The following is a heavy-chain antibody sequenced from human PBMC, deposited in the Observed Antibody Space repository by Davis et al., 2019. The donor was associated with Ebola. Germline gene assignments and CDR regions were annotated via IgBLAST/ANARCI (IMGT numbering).Heavy chain of an antibody. D-gene: IGHD2-2*01. CDR1: GFTFSSYA. Sequence: PGGSLRLSCAASGFTFSSYAMHWVRQAPGKGLEYVSAISSNGGSTYYANSVKGRFTISRDNSKNTLYLQMGSLRAEDMAVYYCARSANVVPAATYYYGMDVWGQGTTVTVSS. J-gene: IGHJ6*02. V-gene: IGHV3-64*01. CDR3: ARSANVVPAATYYYGMDV. CDR2: ISSNGGST.